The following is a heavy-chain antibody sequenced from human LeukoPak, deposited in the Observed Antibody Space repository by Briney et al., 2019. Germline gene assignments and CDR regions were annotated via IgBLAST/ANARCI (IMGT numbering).Heavy chain of an antibody. Sequence: GGSLRLSCAASGFTFSSYSMNWVRQAPGKGLEWVSSISSSSSYIYYADSVKGRFTISRDNAKNSLYLQMNSLRAEDTAVYYCAELGITVIGGVWGKGTTVTISS. J-gene: IGHJ6*04. CDR2: ISSSSSYI. D-gene: IGHD3-10*02. CDR1: GFTFSSYS. V-gene: IGHV3-21*01. CDR3: AELGITVIGGV.